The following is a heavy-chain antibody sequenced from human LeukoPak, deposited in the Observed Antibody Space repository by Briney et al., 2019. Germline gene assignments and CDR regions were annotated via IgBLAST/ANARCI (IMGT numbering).Heavy chain of an antibody. D-gene: IGHD2-2*01. CDR2: ISSSSYI. CDR1: GFTVSSYS. Sequence: GGPLRLSCAASGFTVSSYSMNCVRQAPGKGLEWVSSISSSSYIYYADSVKGRFTISRDNAKNSLYLQVNSLRAEDTAVYYCARAFTGYCSSTSRRDYYYGMDVWGQGTTVTVSS. J-gene: IGHJ6*02. CDR3: ARAFTGYCSSTSRRDYYYGMDV. V-gene: IGHV3-21*01.